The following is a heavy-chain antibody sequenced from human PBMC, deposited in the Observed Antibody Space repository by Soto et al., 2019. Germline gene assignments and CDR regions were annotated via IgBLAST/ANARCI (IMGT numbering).Heavy chain of an antibody. CDR1: GGTFSSYA. D-gene: IGHD3-22*01. V-gene: IGHV1-69*12. J-gene: IGHJ2*01. Sequence: QVQLVQSGAEVKKPGSSVKVSCKASGGTFSSYAISWVRQAPGQGLEWMGGIIPILGTANYAQKFQGRVTITADESTSTAYMELSSLRSEDTAVYYCARGGYYYDSSGYYAPNWYFDLWGRGTLVTVSS. CDR2: IIPILGTA. CDR3: ARGGYYYDSSGYYAPNWYFDL.